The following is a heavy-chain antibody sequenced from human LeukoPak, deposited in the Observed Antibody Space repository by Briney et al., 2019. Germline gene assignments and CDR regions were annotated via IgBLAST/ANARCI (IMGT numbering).Heavy chain of an antibody. CDR2: IDPREAYT. CDR3: ARGYASVGYV. D-gene: IGHD2-2*01. J-gene: IGHJ4*02. Sequence: GESLKISCAGSGYTFTSYWITGVRQIPGKGVEWMGRIDPREAYTKYSPSFRGLVTISVEKSTNTAYLQGNSRKASDRAMYYCARGYASVGYVWGQRTQVTVSS. V-gene: IGHV5-10-1*01. CDR1: GYTFTSYW.